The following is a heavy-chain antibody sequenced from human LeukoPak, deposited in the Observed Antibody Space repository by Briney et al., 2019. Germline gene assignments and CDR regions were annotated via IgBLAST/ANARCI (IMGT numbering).Heavy chain of an antibody. Sequence: GGSLRLSCAASGFTFADYAMSWVRQAPGRGLEWVSSISSSSSYIYYADSVKGRFTISRDNAKNSLYLQMNSLRAEDTAVYYCARGYSGTPYGAFLDYWGLGTLVTVSS. D-gene: IGHD1-26*01. J-gene: IGHJ4*02. CDR2: ISSSSSYI. CDR1: GFTFADYA. CDR3: ARGYSGTPYGAFLDY. V-gene: IGHV3-21*01.